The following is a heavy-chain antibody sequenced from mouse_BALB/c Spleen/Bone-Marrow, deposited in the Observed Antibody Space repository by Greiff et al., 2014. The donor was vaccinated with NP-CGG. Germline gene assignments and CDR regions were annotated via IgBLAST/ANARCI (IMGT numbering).Heavy chain of an antibody. V-gene: IGHV5-4*02. Sequence: DVHLVESGGGLVKPGGSLKLSCAASGFTFSDYYMFWVRQTPEKRLEWVATISDGVSYAYYPDSVKGRSTISRDNARNNLYLQMSSLKSEDTAMYYCARAPPYDFYAMDYWGQGTSVTVSS. D-gene: IGHD2-13*01. J-gene: IGHJ4*01. CDR1: GFTFSDYY. CDR2: ISDGVSYA. CDR3: ARAPPYDFYAMDY.